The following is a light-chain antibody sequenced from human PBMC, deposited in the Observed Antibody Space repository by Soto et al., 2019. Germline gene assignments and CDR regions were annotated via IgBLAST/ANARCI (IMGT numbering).Light chain of an antibody. Sequence: QSVLTQPASVSGSPGQSITISCTGTSSDVGGYNYVSWYQQHPGKAPKVMIYDVNKRPSGVSSRFSGSKSGNTASLTISGLQAEDEADYYCSSYTSSSTLVFGGGTKLTVL. CDR2: DVN. V-gene: IGLV2-14*01. CDR1: SSDVGGYNY. CDR3: SSYTSSSTLV. J-gene: IGLJ2*01.